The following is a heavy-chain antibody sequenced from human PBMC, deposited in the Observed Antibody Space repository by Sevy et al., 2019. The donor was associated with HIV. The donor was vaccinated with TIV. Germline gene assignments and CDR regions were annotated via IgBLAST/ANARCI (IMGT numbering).Heavy chain of an antibody. V-gene: IGHV1-24*01. CDR1: GSTLTKLA. D-gene: IGHD3-22*01. CDR2: FDPEDDKT. Sequence: ASVKVSCKVSGSTLTKLAMHWVRQAPGKGLEWVATFDPEDDKTSYAQQFQGRVTMTEDTSTDTAYMELKSLRSEDTAVYYCATTKDYYESSGYPFDYWGQGTQVTVSS. J-gene: IGHJ4*02. CDR3: ATTKDYYESSGYPFDY.